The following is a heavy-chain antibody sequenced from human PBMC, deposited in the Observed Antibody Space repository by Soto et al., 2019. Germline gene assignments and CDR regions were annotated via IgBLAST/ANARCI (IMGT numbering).Heavy chain of an antibody. D-gene: IGHD3-10*01. V-gene: IGHV4-34*01. J-gene: IGHJ3*02. CDR3: ARYRMRFGRSHAFDI. CDR2: VNVGGNT. Sequence: SETLSLTCAVYGGSLTTHYWSWIRQPPGKGLEWIGEVNVGGNTNYSPSLERRVSMSIDASKNQISLKVTAVTAADTAVYYCARYRMRFGRSHAFDIWGQGTMVTVSS. CDR1: GGSLTTHY.